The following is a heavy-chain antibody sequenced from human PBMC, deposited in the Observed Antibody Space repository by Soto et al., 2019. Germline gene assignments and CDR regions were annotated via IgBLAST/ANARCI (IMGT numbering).Heavy chain of an antibody. J-gene: IGHJ6*02. D-gene: IGHD3-3*01. CDR1: GGTISSSSYY. CDR3: ERHSNGDTIFGVVTNYGTDV. CDR2: IYYSGST. V-gene: IGHV4-39*01. Sequence: SETLSLTCTVSGGTISSSSYYWGWIRQPPGKGLEWIGSIYYSGSTYYNPSLKSRVTISVDTSKNQFSLKLSSVTAADTAVYYCERHSNGDTIFGVVTNYGTDVWGQGTPVTVSS.